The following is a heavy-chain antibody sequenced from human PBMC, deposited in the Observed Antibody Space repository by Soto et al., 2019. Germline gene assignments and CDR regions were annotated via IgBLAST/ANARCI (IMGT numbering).Heavy chain of an antibody. Sequence: ALVKVSRKASGYTFSVVGISWLRQAHGKGLEWVGWVSGYNGETEYAQKVQGRVTMTTDTSTNTAYLDLRSLRPDDTAVYYCARDKIVNYFGLGTFDSWGQGTVVTVSS. CDR2: VSGYNGET. V-gene: IGHV1-18*04. CDR1: GYTFSVVG. J-gene: IGHJ4*02. D-gene: IGHD3-10*01. CDR3: ARDKIVNYFGLGTFDS.